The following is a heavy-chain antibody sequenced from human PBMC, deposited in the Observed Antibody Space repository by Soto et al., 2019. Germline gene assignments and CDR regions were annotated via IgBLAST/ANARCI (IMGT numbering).Heavy chain of an antibody. D-gene: IGHD1-26*01. J-gene: IGHJ4*02. CDR1: GFTFSNYW. CDR3: ATSEGGGSNGPTTY. CDR2: MNSDGSNT. Sequence: GGSLRLSCAASGFTFSNYWMHWVRQAPGKGLVWISRMNSDGSNTAYADAVKGRFTISRDNAKNTLYLQMNSLRVEDTAVYYSATSEGGGSNGPTTYWGQGTLVTVSS. V-gene: IGHV3-74*01.